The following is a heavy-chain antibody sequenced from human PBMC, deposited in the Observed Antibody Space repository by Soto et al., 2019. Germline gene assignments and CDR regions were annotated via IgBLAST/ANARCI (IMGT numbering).Heavy chain of an antibody. CDR1: GFSFSSYW. J-gene: IGHJ3*02. Sequence: EVQLVESGGGLVQRGGSLRLSCAASGFSFSSYWMSWVRQAPGKGPEWVANIKQDGSEKYYVDSVKGRFTISRDNAKNSLYLQMNSLRVEDRAVYYCANMEYGDYGTGAFDIWGQGTRVTVSS. CDR2: IKQDGSEK. CDR3: ANMEYGDYGTGAFDI. D-gene: IGHD4-17*01. V-gene: IGHV3-7*01.